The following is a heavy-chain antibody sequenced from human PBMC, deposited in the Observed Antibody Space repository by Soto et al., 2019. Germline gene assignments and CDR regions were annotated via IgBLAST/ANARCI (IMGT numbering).Heavy chain of an antibody. CDR2: ISAFNGNT. Sequence: ASVKVSCKASNYMFRSYGISWVRQAPGQGLEWVGWISAFNGNTEYPQNLQGRVTMTTDTSTSTAYMELRTLRSDDSAVYYCGRDGGYGAGSNHDYWGQGAPVTVSS. D-gene: IGHD3-10*01. CDR1: NYMFRSYG. V-gene: IGHV1-18*01. J-gene: IGHJ4*02. CDR3: GRDGGYGAGSNHDY.